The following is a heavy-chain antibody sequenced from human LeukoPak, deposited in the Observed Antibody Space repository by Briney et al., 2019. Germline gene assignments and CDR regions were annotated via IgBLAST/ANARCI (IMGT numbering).Heavy chain of an antibody. V-gene: IGHV1-69*13. CDR2: IIPIFGTA. Sequence: GASVKVSCKASGGTFSSYAISWVRQAPGQGLEWMGGIIPIFGTANYAQKFQGRVTITADESTSTAYMELSSLRSEDTAVYYCASEYCSGGSCYSFDYWGQGTLVTVSS. D-gene: IGHD2-15*01. CDR3: ASEYCSGGSCYSFDY. CDR1: GGTFSSYA. J-gene: IGHJ4*02.